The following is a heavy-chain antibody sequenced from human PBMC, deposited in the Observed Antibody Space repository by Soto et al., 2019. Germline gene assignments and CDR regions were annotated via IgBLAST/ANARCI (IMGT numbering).Heavy chain of an antibody. CDR3: ARSINP. CDR1: GGSIRSAGYY. D-gene: IGHD3-10*01. CDR2: IYYSGST. V-gene: IGHV4-31*03. J-gene: IGHJ5*02. Sequence: QVQLQESGPGLVKPSQTLSLTCTVSGGSIRSAGYYWSWSRQHPGKGLDWIGYIYYSGSTYYNPSLKSRVTISVGTSKNQFSLRLSYVTAADTAVYYCARSINPWGQGTLVTVSS.